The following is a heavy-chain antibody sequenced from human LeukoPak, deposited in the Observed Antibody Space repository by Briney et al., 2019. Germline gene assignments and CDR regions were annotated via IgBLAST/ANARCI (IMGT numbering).Heavy chain of an antibody. CDR2: IYTSGST. J-gene: IGHJ6*03. Sequence: SETLSLTCTVSGGSISSYYWNWIRQPAGKGLEWIGRIYTSGSTYYNPSLKSRVTISVDTSKNQFSLKLSSVTAADTAVYYCARNPLRYCSRTSCYHLYMDVWGKGTTVTVSS. D-gene: IGHD2-2*01. V-gene: IGHV4-4*07. CDR3: ARNPLRYCSRTSCYHLYMDV. CDR1: GGSISSYY.